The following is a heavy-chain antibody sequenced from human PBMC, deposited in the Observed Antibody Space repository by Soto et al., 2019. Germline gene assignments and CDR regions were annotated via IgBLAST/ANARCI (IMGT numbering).Heavy chain of an antibody. J-gene: IGHJ4*02. V-gene: IGHV2-26*01. CDR1: GFSLSNARMG. Sequence: ASGPTLVNPTETLTLTCTVSGFSLSNARMGVSWIRQPPGKALEWLAHIFSNDEKSYSTSLKSRLTISKDTSKSQVVLTMTNMDPVDTATYYCARIRRLYWYYFDYWGQGTLVTVSS. CDR3: ARIRRLYWYYFDY. D-gene: IGHD2-8*02. CDR2: IFSNDEK.